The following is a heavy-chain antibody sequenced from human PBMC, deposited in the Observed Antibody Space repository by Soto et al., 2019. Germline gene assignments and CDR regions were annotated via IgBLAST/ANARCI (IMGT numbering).Heavy chain of an antibody. D-gene: IGHD1-1*01. CDR3: AKDRLDPWKGSYYGMDV. Sequence: EVQLLESGGGLVQPGGSLRLSCAASGFTFSSNGMSWVRQAPGKGLEWVSAISGSGSRTYYADSVKGRFAISRDNSKNTLYLQMNSLRAEDTAVYYCAKDRLDPWKGSYYGMDVWGQGTTVTVSS. V-gene: IGHV3-23*01. J-gene: IGHJ6*02. CDR1: GFTFSSNG. CDR2: ISGSGSRT.